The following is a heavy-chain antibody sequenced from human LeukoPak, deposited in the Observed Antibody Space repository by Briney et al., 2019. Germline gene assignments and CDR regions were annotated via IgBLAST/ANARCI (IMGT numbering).Heavy chain of an antibody. V-gene: IGHV1-69*13. CDR1: GGTFSSYA. CDR3: ARNGTVAARLYYYYYYMDV. D-gene: IGHD6-6*01. CDR2: IIPIFGTA. J-gene: IGHJ6*03. Sequence: SVKVSCKASGGTFSSYAISWVRQAPGQGLEWMGGIIPIFGTANYAQKFQGRVTITADESTSTAYMELSSLRSEDTAVYYCARNGTVAARLYYYYYYMDVWGKGTTVTVSS.